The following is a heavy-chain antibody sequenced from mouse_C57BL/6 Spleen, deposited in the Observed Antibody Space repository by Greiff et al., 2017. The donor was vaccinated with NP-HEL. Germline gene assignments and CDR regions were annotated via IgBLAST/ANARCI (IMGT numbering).Heavy chain of an antibody. J-gene: IGHJ1*03. CDR3: ARDHYYGSSWYFDV. D-gene: IGHD1-1*01. V-gene: IGHV5-4*01. Sequence: EVQVVESGGGLVKPGGSLKLSCAASGFTFSSYAMSWVRQTPEKRLEWVATISDGGSYTYYPDNLKGRFTISRDKAKNNLYLQMSHLKSEDTAMYYCARDHYYGSSWYFDVWGTGTTVTVSS. CDR2: ISDGGSYT. CDR1: GFTFSSYA.